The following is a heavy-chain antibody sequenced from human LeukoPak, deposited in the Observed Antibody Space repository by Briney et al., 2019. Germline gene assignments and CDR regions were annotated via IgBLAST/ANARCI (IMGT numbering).Heavy chain of an antibody. CDR3: ARDRPPRKYRWELLGNYLDY. V-gene: IGHV3-23*01. Sequence: GGSLRLSCAASGFTFSSYAMSWVRQAPGKGLEWVSAISGSGGSTYYADSVKGRFTISRDNSKNTLYLQMNSLRAEDTAVYYCARDRPPRKYRWELLGNYLDYWGQGTLVTVSS. J-gene: IGHJ4*02. D-gene: IGHD1-26*01. CDR1: GFTFSSYA. CDR2: ISGSGGST.